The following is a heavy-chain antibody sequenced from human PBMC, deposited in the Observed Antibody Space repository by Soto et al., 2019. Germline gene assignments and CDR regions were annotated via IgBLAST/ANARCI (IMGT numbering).Heavy chain of an antibody. V-gene: IGHV3-23*01. CDR2: IYSSGDST. Sequence: EVQLLESGGDLVQPGGSLRLSCVASGFTFSSYTMTWVRQAPGKGLEWVSVIYSSGDSTYYADSVKGRFTISRDNSKNTRYLQMISLRADDPAVYYCAKSPTMTTKVVDYWGQGTLVTVSS. CDR1: GFTFSSYT. CDR3: AKSPTMTTKVVDY. D-gene: IGHD4-17*01. J-gene: IGHJ4*02.